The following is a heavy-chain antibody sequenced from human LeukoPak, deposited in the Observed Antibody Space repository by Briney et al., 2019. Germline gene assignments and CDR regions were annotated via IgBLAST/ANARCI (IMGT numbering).Heavy chain of an antibody. J-gene: IGHJ3*02. CDR3: ARDVMGRGVLDAFDI. Sequence: SQTLSLTCTVSGGSISSGSYYWSWIRQPAGKGLEWIGRIYTSGSTNYNPSLKSRVTISVDTSKNQFSLKLSSVTAADTAVYYCARDVMGRGVLDAFDIWGQGTVVTVSS. CDR1: GGSISSGSYY. D-gene: IGHD3-10*01. CDR2: IYTSGST. V-gene: IGHV4-61*02.